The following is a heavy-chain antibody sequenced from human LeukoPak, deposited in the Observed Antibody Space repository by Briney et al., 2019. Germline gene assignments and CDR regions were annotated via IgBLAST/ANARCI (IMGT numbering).Heavy chain of an antibody. D-gene: IGHD6-13*01. CDR2: IYTSGST. CDR3: ARDRSWSGTSLLDY. J-gene: IGHJ4*02. CDR1: GGSISSGSYY. Sequence: PSQTLSLTCTVSGGSISSGSYYWSWIRQPAGKGLEWIGRIYTSGSTNYNPSLKSRVTMSVDTSKNQFSLKLSSVTAADTAVYYCARDRSWSGTSLLDYWGQGTLVTVSS. V-gene: IGHV4-61*02.